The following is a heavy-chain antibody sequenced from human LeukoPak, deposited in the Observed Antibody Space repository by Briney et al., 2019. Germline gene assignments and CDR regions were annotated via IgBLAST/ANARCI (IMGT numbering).Heavy chain of an antibody. V-gene: IGHV4-34*01. D-gene: IGHD6-19*01. J-gene: IGHJ4*02. CDR3: VRTSSGWAPFWY. CDR2: INHSGST. Sequence: SETLSLTCAVYGGSFSGYYWSWIRQPPGKGLEWIGEINHSGSTNYNPSLKSRVTISVDTSKNQFSLKLSSVTAADTAVYYCVRTSSGWAPFWYWGQGTLVTVSS. CDR1: GGSFSGYY.